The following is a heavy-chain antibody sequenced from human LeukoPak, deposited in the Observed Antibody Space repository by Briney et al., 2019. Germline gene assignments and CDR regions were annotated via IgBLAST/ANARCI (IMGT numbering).Heavy chain of an antibody. CDR2: IIPISGTA. J-gene: IGHJ6*03. CDR1: GGTFSSHA. D-gene: IGHD2-2*01. Sequence: GASVKVSCKASGGTFSSHAIAWVRQAPDQGPEGMGGIIPISGTANYAQKFQGRVTITTDESTSTAYMELSSLTSDDTAVYYCARGLQYQLLKALGYYYMDVWGEGTTVTVSS. V-gene: IGHV1-69*05. CDR3: ARGLQYQLLKALGYYYMDV.